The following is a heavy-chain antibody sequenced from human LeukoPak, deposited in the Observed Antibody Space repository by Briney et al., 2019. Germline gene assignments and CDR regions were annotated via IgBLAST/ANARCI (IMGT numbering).Heavy chain of an antibody. CDR2: IKSTIDGGTI. J-gene: IGHJ4*02. Sequence: GGSLRLSCAASGFXFSNAWMNWVRQAPGKGLEWVGRIKSTIDGGTIDYAAPVKGRFTISRDDSKNTLYLQMNSLKTEDTAVYYCTWPVADSDYWGQGTLVTVSS. CDR1: GFXFSNAW. D-gene: IGHD2-21*01. CDR3: TWPVADSDY. V-gene: IGHV3-15*01.